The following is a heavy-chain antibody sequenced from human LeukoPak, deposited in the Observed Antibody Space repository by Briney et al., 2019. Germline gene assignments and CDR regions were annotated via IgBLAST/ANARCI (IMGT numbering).Heavy chain of an antibody. CDR3: AKDRCSNGIGCYYYYMDV. D-gene: IGHD2-8*01. J-gene: IGHJ6*03. CDR1: GFTFSSYG. V-gene: IGHV3-30*02. CDR2: IQYDGSNE. Sequence: GGSLRLSCAASGFTFSSYGMHWVRQAPGKGLEWVAYIQYDGSNEQYADSVKGRLSISRDGSKNILYLQMNSLRAEDTAVYYCAKDRCSNGIGCYYYYMDVWGKGTTVTISS.